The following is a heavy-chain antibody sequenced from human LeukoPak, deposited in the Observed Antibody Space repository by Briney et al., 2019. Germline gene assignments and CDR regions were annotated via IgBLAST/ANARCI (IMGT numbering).Heavy chain of an antibody. J-gene: IGHJ5*02. CDR1: GYTFTSYY. CDR3: ARNSYYYDSSDPNWFDP. V-gene: IGHV1-46*01. Sequence: ASVKVSCKASGYTFTSYYMHWVRQAPGQGLEWMGIINPSGGSTSYAQKFQGRVTMTRDMSTSTVYMELSSLRSEDTAVYYCARNSYYYDSSDPNWFDPWGQGTLVTVSS. CDR2: INPSGGST. D-gene: IGHD3-22*01.